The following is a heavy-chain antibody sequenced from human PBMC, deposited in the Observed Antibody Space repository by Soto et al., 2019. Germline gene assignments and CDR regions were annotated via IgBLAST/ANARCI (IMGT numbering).Heavy chain of an antibody. CDR1: GGTFSSYA. V-gene: IGHV1-69*06. Sequence: QVQLVQSGAEVKKPGSSVKVSCKASGGTFSSYAISWVRQAPGQGLEWMGGIIPIFGTANYAQKFQGRVTITADKSTSTGYMGLSSLRSEDTAVYYCARVRAAYCGGECYPDYYYGMDVWGQGTTVTVSS. CDR3: ARVRAAYCGGECYPDYYYGMDV. CDR2: IIPIFGTA. D-gene: IGHD2-21*01. J-gene: IGHJ6*02.